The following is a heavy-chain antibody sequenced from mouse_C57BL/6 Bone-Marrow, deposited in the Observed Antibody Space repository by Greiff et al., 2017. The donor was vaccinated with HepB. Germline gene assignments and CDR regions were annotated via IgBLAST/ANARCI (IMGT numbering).Heavy chain of an antibody. CDR2: IRSKSSNYAT. V-gene: IGHV10-3*01. CDR3: VINYGSSYAMDY. D-gene: IGHD1-1*01. J-gene: IGHJ4*01. CDR1: GFTFNTYA. Sequence: EVQGVESGGGLVQPKGSLKLSCAASGFTFNTYAMHWVRQAPGKGLEWVARIRSKSSNYATYYAESVKDRFTISRDDSQSMLYLQMNNLKTEDTAMYYCVINYGSSYAMDYWGQGTSVTVSS.